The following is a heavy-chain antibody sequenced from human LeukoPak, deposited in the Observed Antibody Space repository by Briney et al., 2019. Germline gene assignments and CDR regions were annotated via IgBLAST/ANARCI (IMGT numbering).Heavy chain of an antibody. Sequence: PSETLFLTCTVSGGSISSYYWSWIRQPPGKGLEWIGYIYYSGSTYYNPSLKSRVTISVDTSKNQFSLKLSSVTAADTAVYYCARGGFRAWFDYWGQGTLVTVSS. J-gene: IGHJ4*02. CDR2: IYYSGST. CDR3: ARGGFRAWFDY. CDR1: GGSISSYY. V-gene: IGHV4-59*06.